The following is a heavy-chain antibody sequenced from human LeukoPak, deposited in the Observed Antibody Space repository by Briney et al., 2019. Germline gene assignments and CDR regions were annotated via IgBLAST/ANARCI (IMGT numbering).Heavy chain of an antibody. Sequence: GGSLRLSCAASGFTFSSYGMHWVRQAPGKGLEWVAFIRYDGGNKNYADSVKGRFTISRDNSKNTLYLQMNSLRPEDTAVYHCAKEYSGSFDYWGQGTLVTVSS. CDR3: AKEYSGSFDY. D-gene: IGHD1-26*01. V-gene: IGHV3-30*02. CDR1: GFTFSSYG. CDR2: IRYDGGNK. J-gene: IGHJ4*02.